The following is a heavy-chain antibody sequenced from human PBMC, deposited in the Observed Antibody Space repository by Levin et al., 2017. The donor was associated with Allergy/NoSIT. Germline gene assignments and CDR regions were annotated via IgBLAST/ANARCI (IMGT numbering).Heavy chain of an antibody. V-gene: IGHV3-30*18. Sequence: GGSLRLSCAASGFTFSSYGMHWVRQAPGKGLEWVAVISYDGSNKYYADSVKGRFTISRDNSKNTLYLQMNSLRAEDTAVYYCAKDGKPWYDFWSGYYTGYYYGMDVWGQGTTVTVSS. J-gene: IGHJ6*02. CDR3: AKDGKPWYDFWSGYYTGYYYGMDV. CDR1: GFTFSSYG. D-gene: IGHD3-3*01. CDR2: ISYDGSNK.